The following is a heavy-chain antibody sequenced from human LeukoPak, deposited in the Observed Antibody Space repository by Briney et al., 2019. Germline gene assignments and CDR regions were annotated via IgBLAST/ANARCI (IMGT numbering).Heavy chain of an antibody. D-gene: IGHD2-2*01. CDR3: AKVECSSTSCFYYYYYGMDV. V-gene: IGHV3-23*01. J-gene: IGHJ6*02. Sequence: GGSPRLSCAASGFTFSSYAMSWVRQAPGKGLEWVSAISGSGGSTYYADSVKGRFTISRDNSKNTLYLQMNSLRAEDTAVYYCAKVECSSTSCFYYYYYGMDVWGQGTTVTVSS. CDR2: ISGSGGST. CDR1: GFTFSSYA.